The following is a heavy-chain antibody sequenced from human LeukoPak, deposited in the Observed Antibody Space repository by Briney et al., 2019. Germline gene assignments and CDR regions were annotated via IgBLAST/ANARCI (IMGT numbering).Heavy chain of an antibody. CDR1: GGSISSYY. Sequence: SETLSLTCTVSGGSISSYYWSWIRQPPGKGPEWIGYIYYSGSTNYNPSLKSRVTISVDTSKNQFSLKLSSVTAADTAVYYCARGGYYGMDVWGQGTTVTVSS. J-gene: IGHJ6*02. CDR2: IYYSGST. V-gene: IGHV4-59*01. CDR3: ARGGYYGMDV.